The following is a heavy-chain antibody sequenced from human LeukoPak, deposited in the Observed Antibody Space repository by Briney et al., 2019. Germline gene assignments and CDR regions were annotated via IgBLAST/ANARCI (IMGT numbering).Heavy chain of an antibody. CDR2: IYSGGST. V-gene: IGHV3-66*01. J-gene: IGHJ6*02. Sequence: GGSLRLSCAASGFTVSSNYMSWVRQAPGKGLEWVSVIYSGGSTYYADSVKGRFTISRDNSKNTLYLQMNSLRAEDTAVYYCARDGGYSYGYHYYYYGMDAWGQGTTDTVSS. CDR1: GFTVSSNY. D-gene: IGHD5-18*01. CDR3: ARDGGYSYGYHYYYYGMDA.